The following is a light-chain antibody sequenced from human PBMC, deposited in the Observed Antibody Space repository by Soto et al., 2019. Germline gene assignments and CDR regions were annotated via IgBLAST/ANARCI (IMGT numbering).Light chain of an antibody. CDR3: SSYAGSNNRYV. Sequence: QSVLTQPPSASGSPGQSVTISCTGTSSDVGGYNFVSWYQQHPGKAPKLMIYEVSKRPSGVPGRFSGSKSDNTASLTVSGLQAEDEADYYCSSYAGSNNRYVFGAGTKVTVL. CDR2: EVS. V-gene: IGLV2-8*01. CDR1: SSDVGGYNF. J-gene: IGLJ1*01.